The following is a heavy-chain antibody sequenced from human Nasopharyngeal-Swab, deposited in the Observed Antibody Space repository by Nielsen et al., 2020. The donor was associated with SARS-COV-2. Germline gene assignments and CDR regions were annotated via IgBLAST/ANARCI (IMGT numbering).Heavy chain of an antibody. V-gene: IGHV3-23*01. Sequence: GESLKISCAASGFTFSSYAMRWVRQAPGKGLEWVSGVSGSGGTTKYADSVKGRFTISRDNSKNKLYLQMHSLRVEDTAVYYCAKDRYCSGGACYFSGFDYWGLGTLVTVSS. CDR1: GFTFSSYA. J-gene: IGHJ4*02. D-gene: IGHD2-15*01. CDR3: AKDRYCSGGACYFSGFDY. CDR2: VSGSGGTT.